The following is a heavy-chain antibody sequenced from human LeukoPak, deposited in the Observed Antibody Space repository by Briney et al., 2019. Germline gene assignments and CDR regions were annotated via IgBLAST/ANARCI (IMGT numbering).Heavy chain of an antibody. V-gene: IGHV3-7*03. CDR3: AKGESSGWTGYYYYYYMDV. J-gene: IGHJ6*03. CDR1: GFTFSSYW. D-gene: IGHD6-19*01. Sequence: GGSLGLSCAASGFTFSSYWMSWVRQAPGKGLEWVANIKQDGSEKYYVDSVKGRFTISRDNSKNTLYLQMNSLRAEDTAVYYCAKGESSGWTGYYYYYYMDVWGKGTTVTISS. CDR2: IKQDGSEK.